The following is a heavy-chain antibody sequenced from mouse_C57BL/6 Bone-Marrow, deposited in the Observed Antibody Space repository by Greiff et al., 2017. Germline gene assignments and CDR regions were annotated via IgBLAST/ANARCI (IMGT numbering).Heavy chain of an antibody. CDR3: ARNGGNYFDY. V-gene: IGHV1-42*01. Sequence: VQLQQSGPELVKPGASVKISCKASGYSFTGYYMNWVKQSPEKSLEWIGEINPSTGGTTYTQKFKAKATLTVDKSSSTAYLQLKSLTSEDSAVYYCARNGGNYFDYWGQGTTLTVSS. CDR2: INPSTGGT. J-gene: IGHJ2*01. CDR1: GYSFTGYY.